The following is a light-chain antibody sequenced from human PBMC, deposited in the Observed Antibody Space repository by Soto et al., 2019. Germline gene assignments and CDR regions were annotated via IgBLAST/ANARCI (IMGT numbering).Light chain of an antibody. CDR3: CSYTDIALDVV. Sequence: QSALTRPASVSGSPGQSITISCTGTSSDIGDYDYVSWYQHLPGKAHKLLIFDVTHRPSGVSDRFSGSKSGNTASLTISGVRPEDEADYYCCSYTDIALDVVFGGGTQLTVL. CDR2: DVT. J-gene: IGLJ2*01. V-gene: IGLV2-14*01. CDR1: SSDIGDYDY.